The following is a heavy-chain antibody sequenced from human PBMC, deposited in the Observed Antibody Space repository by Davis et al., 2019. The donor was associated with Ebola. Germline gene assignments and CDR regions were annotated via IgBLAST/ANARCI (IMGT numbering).Heavy chain of an antibody. CDR2: ISSSSSYI. V-gene: IGHV3-21*01. J-gene: IGHJ4*02. Sequence: GESLKISCAASGFTFSSYEMNWVRQAPGKGLEWVSSISSSSSYIYYADSVKGRFTISRDNAKNSLYLQMNSLRAEDTAVYYCARDLGYYDSSGYYYFNFDYWGQGTLVTVSS. CDR1: GFTFSSYE. CDR3: ARDLGYYDSSGYYYFNFDY. D-gene: IGHD3-22*01.